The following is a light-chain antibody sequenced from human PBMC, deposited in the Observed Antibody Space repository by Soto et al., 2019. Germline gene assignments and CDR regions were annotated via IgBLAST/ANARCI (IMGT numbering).Light chain of an antibody. CDR1: QSVGSY. CDR2: DGS. V-gene: IGKV3-11*01. Sequence: EIVLTQSPATLSLSPGERVTLSCRASQSVGSYLVWYQQYPGQAPRLLIYDGSTRATGIPARFTGSGSGTDFTLTISNLEPEDFAIYYCQQRSSWPTFGGGTKVEMK. J-gene: IGKJ4*01. CDR3: QQRSSWPT.